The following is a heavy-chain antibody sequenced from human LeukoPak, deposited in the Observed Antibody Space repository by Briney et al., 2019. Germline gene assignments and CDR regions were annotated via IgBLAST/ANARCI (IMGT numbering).Heavy chain of an antibody. J-gene: IGHJ4*02. Sequence: SETLSLTCTVSGGSISGYDWSWIRQPAGKGLQWIGRIYSSGSTTYNPSLKSRITMSVDTSKSQFSLKLSSVTAADTAVYYCARDRGYYDILTGYYGYYFDYWGQGTLVTVSS. D-gene: IGHD3-9*01. V-gene: IGHV4-4*07. CDR3: ARDRGYYDILTGYYGYYFDY. CDR1: GGSISGYD. CDR2: IYSSGST.